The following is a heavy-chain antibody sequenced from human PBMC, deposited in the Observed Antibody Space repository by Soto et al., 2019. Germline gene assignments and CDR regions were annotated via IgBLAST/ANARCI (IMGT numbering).Heavy chain of an antibody. J-gene: IGHJ2*01. CDR3: ARFITMIVGNFDL. D-gene: IGHD3-22*01. Sequence: QLQLQESGPGLVKPSETLSLTCTVSGGSISSSSYYWGWIRQPPGKGLEWIGSIYYSGSTYYTPALKSRVTIPVDTSKNQFSLKLSSVTAADTAVYYCARFITMIVGNFDLWGRGTLVTVSS. V-gene: IGHV4-39*01. CDR2: IYYSGST. CDR1: GGSISSSSYY.